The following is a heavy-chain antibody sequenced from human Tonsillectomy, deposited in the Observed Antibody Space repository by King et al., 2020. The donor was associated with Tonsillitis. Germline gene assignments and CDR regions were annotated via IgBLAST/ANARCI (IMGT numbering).Heavy chain of an antibody. J-gene: IGHJ4*02. CDR2: IYYSGST. CDR1: GGSISSYY. Sequence: QLQESGPGLVKPSETLSLTCTVPGGSISSYYWSWIRQPPGKGLEWIGYIYYSGSTNYNPSLKSRVTISVDTSKNQFSLKLSSVTAADTAGYYCARPREMATHMGGFDYWGQGTLVTVSS. D-gene: IGHD5-24*01. V-gene: IGHV4-59*01. CDR3: ARPREMATHMGGFDY.